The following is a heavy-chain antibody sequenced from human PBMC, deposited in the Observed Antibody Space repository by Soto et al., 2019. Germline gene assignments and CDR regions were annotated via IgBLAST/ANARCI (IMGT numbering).Heavy chain of an antibody. CDR1: GGSISGSSYY. CDR3: ASFSGENYGDYGGGINY. J-gene: IGHJ4*02. V-gene: IGHV4-39*01. D-gene: IGHD4-17*01. CDR2: VHYSGST. Sequence: PSETLSLTCTVSGGSISGSSYYWGWIRQPPGKGLECIGSVHYSGSTDYNPSLKSRVTISVDTSKNQFSLKLTSVTAADTAVYFCASFSGENYGDYGGGINYWGQGTLVTVSS.